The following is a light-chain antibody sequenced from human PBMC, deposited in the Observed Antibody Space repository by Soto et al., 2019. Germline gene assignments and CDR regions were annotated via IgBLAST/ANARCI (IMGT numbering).Light chain of an antibody. V-gene: IGLV2-8*01. CDR2: EVT. CDR1: SSDVGGYDH. J-gene: IGLJ2*01. Sequence: QSVLTQPPSASGSPGQSVTISCTGTSSDVGGYDHVSWYQQHPGKAPKLMIYEVTKRPSWVPNRFSGSKSGNRASLTVSGLQAEDEADYYCSSYAGNSNVIFGGGTKLTVL. CDR3: SSYAGNSNVI.